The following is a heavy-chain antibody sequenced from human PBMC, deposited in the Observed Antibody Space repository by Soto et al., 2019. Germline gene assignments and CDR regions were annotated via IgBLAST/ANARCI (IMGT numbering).Heavy chain of an antibody. CDR1: GFTFSRDW. Sequence: AXGSLRLSCAASGFTFSRDWMHWVRRVPGRGLVWVSRINTDGSITDYVDSVKGRFTVTRDNAKNTLYLQMNRLRVEDTAVYYCARDGEGFWGQGTLVTVSS. CDR2: INTDGSIT. D-gene: IGHD2-21*01. J-gene: IGHJ4*02. V-gene: IGHV3-74*01. CDR3: ARDGEGF.